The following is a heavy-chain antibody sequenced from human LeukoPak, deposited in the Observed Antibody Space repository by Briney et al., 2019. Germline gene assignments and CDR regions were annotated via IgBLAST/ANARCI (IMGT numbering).Heavy chain of an antibody. CDR2: KYYSGRT. Sequence: SETLSLTCTVSGGSISSYYWSWIRQPPGKGLEWIGYKYYSGRTNYNPSLKSRVTISVGTSKNQISLKLSSVAAADTAVYYCARGGYTYGFDAFDFWGQGTMVTVSS. CDR1: GGSISSYY. CDR3: ARGGYTYGFDAFDF. V-gene: IGHV4-59*01. D-gene: IGHD5-18*01. J-gene: IGHJ3*01.